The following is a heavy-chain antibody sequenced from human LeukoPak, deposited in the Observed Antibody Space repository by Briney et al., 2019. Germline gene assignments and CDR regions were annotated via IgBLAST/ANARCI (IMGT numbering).Heavy chain of an antibody. Sequence: PGGSLRLSCAASGFTFSSYSMNWVRQAPGKGLEWVSSISSSSSYIYYADSVKGRFTISRDNAKNSLYLQMNSLRAEDTAVYYCARGSYSSGSYYVPPPQNFDYWGQGTLVTVSS. CDR3: ARGSYSSGSYYVPPPQNFDY. V-gene: IGHV3-21*01. CDR1: GFTFSSYS. J-gene: IGHJ4*02. CDR2: ISSSSSYI. D-gene: IGHD3-22*01.